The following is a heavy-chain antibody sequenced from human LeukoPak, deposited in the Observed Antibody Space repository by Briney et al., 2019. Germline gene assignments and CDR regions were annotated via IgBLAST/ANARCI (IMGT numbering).Heavy chain of an antibody. Sequence: GGSLRLSCAASGFTFDTYAMSWVRQAPGKGLEWASGLSGSGGSTYYADSVKGRFTISRDNAKNTLYLQMNSLRAEDTAVYYCAKGRCSGGSCYGRGFDYWGQGTLVTVSS. V-gene: IGHV3-23*01. D-gene: IGHD2-15*01. J-gene: IGHJ4*02. CDR2: LSGSGGST. CDR3: AKGRCSGGSCYGRGFDY. CDR1: GFTFDTYA.